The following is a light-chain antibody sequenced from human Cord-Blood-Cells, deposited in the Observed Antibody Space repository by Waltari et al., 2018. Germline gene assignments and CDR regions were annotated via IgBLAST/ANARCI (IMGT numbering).Light chain of an antibody. J-gene: IGKJ1*01. CDR2: DAS. CDR1: ESVSSY. CDR3: QQRSNWPWT. V-gene: IGKV3-11*01. Sequence: EIVLTQSPATLSLSPGERASLSCRASESVSSYLAWYQQKPRQAPRLLIYDASNGATGIPARFSGSGSGTDFTLTISSLAPEDFAVYYCQQRSNWPWTFGQGTKVEIK.